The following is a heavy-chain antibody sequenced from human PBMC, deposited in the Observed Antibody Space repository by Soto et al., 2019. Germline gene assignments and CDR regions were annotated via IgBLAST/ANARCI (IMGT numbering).Heavy chain of an antibody. V-gene: IGHV1-69*13. Sequence: ASVKVSCKASGGTFSSYAISWVRQAPGQGLEWMGGIIPIFGTANDAQKLQGRVTITADESTSTAYMELSSLRSEDTAVYYCARPSAGLCSSYDNYDLLNPWRQGTLVTVSS. CDR2: IIPIFGTA. J-gene: IGHJ5*02. CDR3: ARPSAGLCSSYDNYDLLNP. CDR1: GGTFSSYA. D-gene: IGHD4-17*01.